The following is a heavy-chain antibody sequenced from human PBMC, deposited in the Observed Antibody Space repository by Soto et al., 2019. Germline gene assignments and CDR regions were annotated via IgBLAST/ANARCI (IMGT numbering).Heavy chain of an antibody. CDR2: IIPIFGTA. D-gene: IGHD2-8*01. Sequence: QVQLVQSGAEVKKPGSSVKVSCKSSGGTFSSYAISWGRQAPGQGIEWMGAIIPIFGTANYAQKFQGRVTITADESTSTASMELSSLRSEDTAVYYCARDCTNGVCSTPFDYWGQGTLVTVSS. CDR1: GGTFSSYA. J-gene: IGHJ4*02. CDR3: ARDCTNGVCSTPFDY. V-gene: IGHV1-69*01.